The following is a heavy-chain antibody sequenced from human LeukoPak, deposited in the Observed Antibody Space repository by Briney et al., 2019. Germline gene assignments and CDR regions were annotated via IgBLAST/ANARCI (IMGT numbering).Heavy chain of an antibody. J-gene: IGHJ4*02. Sequence: GGSLRLSCAASGFTFSTYAMHWVRQGPGKGLDWVAIISYDGTDKYYADSVKGRFTISRDNSKNTLYLQMNSLRPDDTAVFHCARSSSGDFDYWGQGTLVTVSS. D-gene: IGHD6-19*01. CDR3: ARSSSGDFDY. V-gene: IGHV3-30*04. CDR2: ISYDGTDK. CDR1: GFTFSTYA.